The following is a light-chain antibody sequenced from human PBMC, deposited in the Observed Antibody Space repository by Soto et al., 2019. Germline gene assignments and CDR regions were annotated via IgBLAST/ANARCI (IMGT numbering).Light chain of an antibody. V-gene: IGKV3-20*01. CDR2: GAS. J-gene: IGKJ1*01. Sequence: DIVLTQSPGTLSLSPGERATLSCRASQSVSSNYLAWYQQKPGQAPRLLIYGASSRATGIPDRFSGSGSGTDFTLTINGLEPEDSAVYYCQRHGATFGQGTKVDIK. CDR3: QRHGAT. CDR1: QSVSSNY.